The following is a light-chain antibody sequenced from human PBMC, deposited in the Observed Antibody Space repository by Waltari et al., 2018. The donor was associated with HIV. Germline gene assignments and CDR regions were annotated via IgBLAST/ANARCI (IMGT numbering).Light chain of an antibody. CDR3: QVWDSSSEHVV. J-gene: IGLJ2*01. V-gene: IGLV3-21*04. CDR1: NIGSKS. CDR2: YDR. Sequence: SYVLTQPPSVSVAPGTTARITCGGNNIGSKSVHWYQHKPGQAPVLVIYYDRERPSGIPERFSGSASGNTATLTINRVEAGDDADYYCQVWDSSSEHVVFGGGTKLTVL.